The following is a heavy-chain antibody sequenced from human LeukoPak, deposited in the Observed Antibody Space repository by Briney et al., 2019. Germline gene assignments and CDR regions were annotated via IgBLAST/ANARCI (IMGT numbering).Heavy chain of an antibody. V-gene: IGHV4-31*03. J-gene: IGHJ4*02. CDR2: IYYSGST. D-gene: IGHD3-3*01. CDR1: GGSISSGGYC. Sequence: SETLSLTCTVSGGSISSGGYCWSWIRQHPGKGLEWIGYIYYSGSTYYNPSLKSRVTISVDTSKNQFSLKLSSVTAADTAVYYCARGTRFLEWLFDYWGQGTLVTVSS. CDR3: ARGTRFLEWLFDY.